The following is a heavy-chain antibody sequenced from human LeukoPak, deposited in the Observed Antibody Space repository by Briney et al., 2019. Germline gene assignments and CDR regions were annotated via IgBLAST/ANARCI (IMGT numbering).Heavy chain of an antibody. CDR3: ARVEITMVRDGSYYYYGMDV. CDR2: IIPIFGTA. V-gene: IGHV1-69*06. D-gene: IGHD3-10*01. CDR1: GGTFSGYA. J-gene: IGHJ6*04. Sequence: ASVKVSCKASGGTFSGYAISWVRQAPGQGLEWMGGIIPIFGTANYAQKFQGRVTITADKSTSTAYMELSSLRSEDTAVYYCARVEITMVRDGSYYYYGMDVWGKGTTVTVSS.